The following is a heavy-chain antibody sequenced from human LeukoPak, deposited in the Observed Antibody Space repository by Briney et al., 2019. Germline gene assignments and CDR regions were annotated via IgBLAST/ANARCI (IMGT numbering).Heavy chain of an antibody. V-gene: IGHV3-20*04. D-gene: IGHD3-10*01. J-gene: IGHJ4*02. CDR2: INWNGDST. CDR1: GFTFDDYG. Sequence: GGSLRLSCAASGFTFDDYGMSWVRQAPGKGLERVSGINWNGDSTGYADSVKGRFTISRDNAKNSLYLQMNSLRAEDTASYYCARTGYYGSGSYSDYWGQGTLVTVSS. CDR3: ARTGYYGSGSYSDY.